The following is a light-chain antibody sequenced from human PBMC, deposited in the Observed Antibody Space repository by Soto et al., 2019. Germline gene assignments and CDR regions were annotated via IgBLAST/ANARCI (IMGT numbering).Light chain of an antibody. V-gene: IGKV3-15*01. Sequence: EIVMTQSPATLSVSPGERATLSCRASQSVSSNLAWYQQKPGQTPRLLIYGASTRATGLPARFSGSGSVTEFTLTISRLQSEDFAVYDCQQYNDWPPQITFGQGTRLEIK. CDR1: QSVSSN. CDR3: QQYNDWPPQIT. J-gene: IGKJ5*01. CDR2: GAS.